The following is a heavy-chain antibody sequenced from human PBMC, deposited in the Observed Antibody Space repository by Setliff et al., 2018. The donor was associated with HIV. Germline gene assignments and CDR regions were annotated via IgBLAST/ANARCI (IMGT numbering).Heavy chain of an antibody. J-gene: IGHJ4*02. Sequence: PGGSLRLSCAASGFTFSSYGMHWVRQAPGKGLEWVANIGQDGSEKNYVDSVKGRFTISRDNSKNTLYLQMNSLRAEDTAVYYCAKIQNPQGYYYDSSGYYPHPGSPDYWGQGTLVTVSS. CDR1: GFTFSSYG. CDR3: AKIQNPQGYYYDSSGYYPHPGSPDY. D-gene: IGHD3-22*01. CDR2: IGQDGSEK. V-gene: IGHV3-30*02.